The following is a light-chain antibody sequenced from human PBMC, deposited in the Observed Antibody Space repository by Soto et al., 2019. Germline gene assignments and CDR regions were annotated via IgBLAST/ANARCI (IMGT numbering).Light chain of an antibody. CDR3: SSYAASNIYV. CDR1: SSDVGGYNY. J-gene: IGLJ1*01. CDR2: DVK. V-gene: IGLV2-8*01. Sequence: QSALTQPPSASGSPGQSVTISCTGTSSDVGGYNYVSWYQQHPGRAPKLMIFDVKKRPSGVPDRFSGSKSGNTASLTVSGLQAEDEADYYCSSYAASNIYVFGTGTKLTVL.